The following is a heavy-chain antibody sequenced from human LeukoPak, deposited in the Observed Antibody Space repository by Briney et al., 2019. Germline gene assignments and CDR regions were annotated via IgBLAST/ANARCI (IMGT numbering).Heavy chain of an antibody. V-gene: IGHV1-8*03. CDR2: MNPNSGNT. Sequence: ASVKVSCKASGYTFTSYDINWVRQATGQGLEWMGWMNPNSGNTGYAQKFQGRVTITRNTSISTAYMELSSLRSEDTAVYYCARDLGLIAAAGSWFDPWGQGTLVTVSS. D-gene: IGHD6-13*01. CDR1: GYTFTSYD. J-gene: IGHJ5*02. CDR3: ARDLGLIAAAGSWFDP.